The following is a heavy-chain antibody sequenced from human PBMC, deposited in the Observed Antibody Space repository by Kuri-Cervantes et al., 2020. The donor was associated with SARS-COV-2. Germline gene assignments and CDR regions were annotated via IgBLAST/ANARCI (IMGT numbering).Heavy chain of an antibody. CDR1: GFTFSSYA. J-gene: IGHJ4*02. CDR2: ISGSGGST. CDR3: AKDRVGVQDF. Sequence: GGSLRLSCAASGFTFSSYAMSWVRQAPGKGLEWVSAISGSGGSTYYAASGKGRFTISRDNSQNTLYLHMKSLRSEDTAMYYCAKDRVGVQDFWGQGTLVTVSS. V-gene: IGHV3-23*01. D-gene: IGHD2-21*01.